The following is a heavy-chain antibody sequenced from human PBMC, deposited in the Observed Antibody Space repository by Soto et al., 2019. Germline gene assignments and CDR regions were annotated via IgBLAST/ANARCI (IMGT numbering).Heavy chain of an antibody. CDR3: ARAGYCTNGVCYPYYYYGMDV. V-gene: IGHV3-30-3*01. CDR2: ISYDGSNK. Sequence: GGSLRLSCAASGFTFSSYAMHWVRQAPGKGLEWVAVISYDGSNKYYADSVKGRFTISRDNSKNTLYLQMNSLRAEDTAVYYCARAGYCTNGVCYPYYYYGMDVWGQGTTVTSP. J-gene: IGHJ6*02. D-gene: IGHD2-8*01. CDR1: GFTFSSYA.